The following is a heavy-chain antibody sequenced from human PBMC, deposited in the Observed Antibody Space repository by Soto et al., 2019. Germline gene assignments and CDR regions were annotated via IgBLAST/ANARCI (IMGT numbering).Heavy chain of an antibody. CDR3: AVGYEFRNYYDSSGYYYGLDY. J-gene: IGHJ4*02. D-gene: IGHD3-22*01. V-gene: IGHV1-2*04. CDR2: INPNSGGT. Sequence: VASVKVSCKASGYTFTGYYMHWVRQAPGQGLEWMGWINPNSGGTNYAQKFQGWVTMTRDTSISTAYMELSRLRSDDTAVYYCAVGYEFRNYYDSSGYYYGLDYWGQGTLVTVSS. CDR1: GYTFTGYY.